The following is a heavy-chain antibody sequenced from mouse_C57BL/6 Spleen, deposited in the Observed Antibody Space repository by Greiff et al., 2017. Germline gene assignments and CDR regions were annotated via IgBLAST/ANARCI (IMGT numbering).Heavy chain of an antibody. CDR1: GFTFSDYG. D-gene: IGHD1-1*01. Sequence: EVKLMESGGGLVKPGGSLKLSCAASGFTFSDYGMHWVRQAPEKGLEWVAYISSGSSTIYYADTVTGRFTISRDNAKNTLFLQTTSLRSEDTAMYYCARNYYGSSYWYFDVWGTGTTVTVSS. V-gene: IGHV5-17*01. CDR3: ARNYYGSSYWYFDV. J-gene: IGHJ1*03. CDR2: ISSGSSTI.